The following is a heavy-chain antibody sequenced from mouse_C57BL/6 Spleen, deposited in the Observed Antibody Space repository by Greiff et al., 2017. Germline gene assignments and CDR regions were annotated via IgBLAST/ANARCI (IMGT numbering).Heavy chain of an antibody. Sequence: VQLQQPGAELVKPGASVKLSCKASGYTFTSYWMQWVKQRPGQGLEWIGEIDPSDSYTNYTQKFKGKATLTVDTSSSTAYMQLSSLTSEDSAVYYCARGYYSNYEGCAYWGQGTLVTVSA. J-gene: IGHJ3*01. V-gene: IGHV1-50*01. CDR2: IDPSDSYT. CDR1: GYTFTSYW. CDR3: ARGYYSNYEGCAY. D-gene: IGHD2-5*01.